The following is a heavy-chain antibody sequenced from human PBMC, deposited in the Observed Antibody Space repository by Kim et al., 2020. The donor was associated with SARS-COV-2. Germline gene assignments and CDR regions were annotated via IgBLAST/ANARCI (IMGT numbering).Heavy chain of an antibody. CDR2: ISASGEYT. V-gene: IGHV3-23*01. CDR1: GFPFDVFA. Sequence: GGSLRLSCTASGFPFDVFAMNWVRQAPGRGLEWVAAISASGEYTYYAASVKGRSTISRDNSKNTVYLQLNTLRVADTATYYCVKDRRSVAAEYFPLWGHGALVAVSS. D-gene: IGHD3-3*01. J-gene: IGHJ1*01. CDR3: VKDRRSVAAEYFPL.